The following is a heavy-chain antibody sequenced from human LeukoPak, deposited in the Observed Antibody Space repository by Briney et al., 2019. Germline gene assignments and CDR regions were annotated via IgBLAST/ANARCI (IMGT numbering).Heavy chain of an antibody. V-gene: IGHV4-39*07. CDR3: ARARYYDFWSGPVDY. D-gene: IGHD3-3*01. CDR1: GGSISSSSYY. J-gene: IGHJ4*02. Sequence: SETLSLTCTVSGGSISSSSYYWGWIRQPPGKGLEWIGSIYYSGSTYYNPSLKSRVTISVDTSKNQFSLKLSSVTAADTAVYYCARARYYDFWSGPVDYWGQGTLVTVSS. CDR2: IYYSGST.